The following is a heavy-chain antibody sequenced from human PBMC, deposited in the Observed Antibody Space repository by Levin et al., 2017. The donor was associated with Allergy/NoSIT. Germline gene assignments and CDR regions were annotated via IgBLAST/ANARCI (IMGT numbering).Heavy chain of an antibody. CDR1: GFTFSIYS. V-gene: IGHV3-48*02. J-gene: IGHJ3*02. CDR2: IDVGSTTI. D-gene: IGHD3-16*02. Sequence: PGGSLRLSCAASGFTFSIYSMNWVRQAPGKGLEWVSYIDVGSTTIYYADSVKGRFTVSRDKAKNSLYLQMNSLRDEDTAVYYCAREGGDYEYIWGSYRSGNDAFDMWGQGTMVTVSS. CDR3: AREGGDYEYIWGSYRSGNDAFDM.